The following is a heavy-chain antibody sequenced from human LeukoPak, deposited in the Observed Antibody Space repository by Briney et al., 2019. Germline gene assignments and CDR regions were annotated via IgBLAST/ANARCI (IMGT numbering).Heavy chain of an antibody. CDR1: GYSITGYY. Sequence: ASVKVSCKTSGYSITGYYMHWVRQAPGQGLEWMGWINGNTGGTNYAQKLRGRVTMTRDTSISTAYMELSRLTFDDTAVYYRARDATLGGTKNSFDPWGQGTLVTVSS. V-gene: IGHV1-2*02. CDR3: ARDATLGGTKNSFDP. J-gene: IGHJ5*02. CDR2: INGNTGGT. D-gene: IGHD1-26*01.